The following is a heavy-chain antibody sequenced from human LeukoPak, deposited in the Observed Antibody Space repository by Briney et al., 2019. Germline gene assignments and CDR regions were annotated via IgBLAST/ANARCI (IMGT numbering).Heavy chain of an antibody. V-gene: IGHV1-69*05. CDR1: GGTFSSYA. D-gene: IGHD1-26*01. Sequence: ASVKASCKASGGTFSSYAISWVRQAPGQGLEWMGRIIPIFGTANCAQKFQGRVTITTDESTSTAYMELSSLRSEDTAVYYCARDQMWESNWFDPWGQGTLVTVSS. CDR3: ARDQMWESNWFDP. CDR2: IIPIFGTA. J-gene: IGHJ5*02.